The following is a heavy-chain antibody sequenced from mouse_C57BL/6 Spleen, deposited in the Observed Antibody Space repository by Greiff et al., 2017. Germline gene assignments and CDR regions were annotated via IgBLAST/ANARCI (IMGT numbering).Heavy chain of an antibody. V-gene: IGHV1-75*01. CDR2: IFPGSGST. Sequence: VQLQQSGPELVKPGASVKISCKASGYTFTDYYINWVKQRPGQGLEWIGWIFPGSGSTYYNEKFKGKATLTVDNSSSTAYMLLSSLTSEDSAVYFCARYNDGYYFYYAMDYWGQGTSVTVSS. J-gene: IGHJ4*01. CDR1: GYTFTDYY. D-gene: IGHD2-3*01. CDR3: ARYNDGYYFYYAMDY.